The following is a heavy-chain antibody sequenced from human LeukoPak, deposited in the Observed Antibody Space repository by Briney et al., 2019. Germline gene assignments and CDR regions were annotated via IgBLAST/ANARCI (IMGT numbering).Heavy chain of an antibody. Sequence: PSETLSLTCTVSGGSISSYYWSWIRQPAGKGLEWIGRIYTSGTTNYNPSLKSRVTIPVDKSKNQFSLKLSSVTAADTAVYYCASYSSSIRMDVWGKGTTVTVSS. CDR3: ASYSSSIRMDV. CDR1: GGSISSYY. V-gene: IGHV4-4*07. CDR2: IYTSGTT. J-gene: IGHJ6*04. D-gene: IGHD6-6*01.